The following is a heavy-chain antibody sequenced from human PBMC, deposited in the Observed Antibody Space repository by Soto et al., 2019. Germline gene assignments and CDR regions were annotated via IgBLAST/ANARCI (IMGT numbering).Heavy chain of an antibody. CDR2: TYYRSKWYN. CDR1: EVRVPSNSAA. D-gene: IGHD2-8*01. Sequence: PSQTHSLTCAISEVRVPSNSAAWNWIRQSPSRGLEWLGRTYYRSKWYNDYAVSVKSRITINPDTSKNQFSLQLNSVTPEDTAVYYCARAEKLVYDERLEHWRQGPLFTVSS. V-gene: IGHV6-1*01. CDR3: ARAEKLVYDERLEH. J-gene: IGHJ4*02.